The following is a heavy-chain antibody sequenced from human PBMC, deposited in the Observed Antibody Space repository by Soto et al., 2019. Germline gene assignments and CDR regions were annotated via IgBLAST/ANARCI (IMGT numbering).Heavy chain of an antibody. J-gene: IGHJ4*02. Sequence: SVKVSCKDSGGLFSSFAISWVRQAPGQGLEWLGGIIPVFGTTYYAEKFQDRVTITADESAKIAYMELSSLKSGDTAIYYCARGGGAYVWFSEFWGQGTLVNVSS. CDR2: IIPVFGTT. CDR3: ARGGGAYVWFSEF. CDR1: GGLFSSFA. V-gene: IGHV1-69*13. D-gene: IGHD3-10*01.